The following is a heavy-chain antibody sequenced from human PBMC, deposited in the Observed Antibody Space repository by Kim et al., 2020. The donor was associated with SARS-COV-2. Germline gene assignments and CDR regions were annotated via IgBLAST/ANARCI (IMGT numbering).Heavy chain of an antibody. V-gene: IGHV4-34*01. D-gene: IGHD4-17*01. Sequence: SETLSLTCAVYGGSFSGYYWSWIRQPPGKGLEWIGEINHSGSTNYNPSLKSRVTISVDTSKNQFSLKLSSVTAADTAVYYCARRPPYGVRAEDYWGQGTLVTVSS. CDR3: ARRPPYGVRAEDY. CDR1: GGSFSGYY. J-gene: IGHJ4*02. CDR2: INHSGST.